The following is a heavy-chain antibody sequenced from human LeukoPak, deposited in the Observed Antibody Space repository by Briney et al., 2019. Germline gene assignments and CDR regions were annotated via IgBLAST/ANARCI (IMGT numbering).Heavy chain of an antibody. D-gene: IGHD3/OR15-3a*01. V-gene: IGHV3-30*02. CDR2: IRYDGS. J-gene: IGHJ4*02. CDR3: TREDWDFDS. CDR1: GFTFDDYG. Sequence: PGGSLRLSCAASGFTFDDYGMSWVRQAPGKGLEWVACIRYDGSKYADSVKGRFTISRDDSNNMAYLQMDSLKNEDTAVYYCTREDWDFDSWGQGTPVSVSS.